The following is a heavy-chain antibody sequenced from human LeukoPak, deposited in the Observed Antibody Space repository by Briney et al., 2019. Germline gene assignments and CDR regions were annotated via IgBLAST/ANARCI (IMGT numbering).Heavy chain of an antibody. CDR2: IKQDGSEK. V-gene: IGHV3-7*01. J-gene: IGHJ4*02. CDR3: AKDEMSTFYGDYVDY. Sequence: GGSLRLSCAASGFTFSNYWMSWVRQTPGKGLEWMANIKQDGSEKYYVDSVKGRFTISRDNAKNSLYLQMNSLRAEDTAVYYCAKDEMSTFYGDYVDYWGQGTLVTVSS. D-gene: IGHD4-17*01. CDR1: GFTFSNYW.